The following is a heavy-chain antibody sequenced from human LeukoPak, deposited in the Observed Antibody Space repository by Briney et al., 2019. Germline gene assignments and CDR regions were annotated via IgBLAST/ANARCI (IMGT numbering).Heavy chain of an antibody. CDR3: GKGSSTSGCPDY. Sequence: GGSLRLSCAASGFTFNSYGMPSVRQAPGKGLDWVAFIRYDGSIKHYADSVKGRFTISRDNSKNTVSLQMNSLRPEDTAVYYCGKGSSTSGCPDYWGQGTLVTVSS. CDR2: IRYDGSIK. CDR1: GFTFNSYG. D-gene: IGHD6-19*01. V-gene: IGHV3-30*02. J-gene: IGHJ4*02.